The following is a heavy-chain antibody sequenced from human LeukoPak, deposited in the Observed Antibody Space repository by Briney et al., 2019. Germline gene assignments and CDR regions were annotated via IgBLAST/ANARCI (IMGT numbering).Heavy chain of an antibody. CDR2: ISSLTVGTHYI. D-gene: IGHD2-21*02. J-gene: IGHJ4*01. CDR1: GFIFSSHS. V-gene: IGHV3-21*01. Sequence: PGGSLRLSCAASGFIFSSHSMNWVRQAPGKGLEWVSSISSLTVGTHYIYYADSVKGRLPISRDDAKISLYLQMNSLRAEDTAVYYCASSVLLTAPFDYWGQGALVTVSS. CDR3: ASSVLLTAPFDY.